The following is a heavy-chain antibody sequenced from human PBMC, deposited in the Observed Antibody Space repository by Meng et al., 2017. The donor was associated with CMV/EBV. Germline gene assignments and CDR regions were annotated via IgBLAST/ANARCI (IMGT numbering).Heavy chain of an antibody. V-gene: IGHV4-39*07. D-gene: IGHD6-19*01. CDR1: GGSISSSSYY. CDR3: ARAVGDSGWYYFDY. J-gene: IGHJ4*02. CDR2: IYYSWST. Sequence: ESLKISCTVSGGSISSSSYYWGWTRQPPGKGLEWIGSIYYSWSTYYNPSLKSRVTISVDTSKNQFSLKLSSVTAADTAVYYCARAVGDSGWYYFDYWGQGTLVTVSS.